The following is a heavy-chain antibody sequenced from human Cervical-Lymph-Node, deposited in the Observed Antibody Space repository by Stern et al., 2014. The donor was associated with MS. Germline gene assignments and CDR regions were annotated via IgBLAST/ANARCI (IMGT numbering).Heavy chain of an antibody. Sequence: VQLVQSGPEVKKPGTSVKVSCKASGFTFTSSAVQWVRQARGQRLEWIGWIVVGSGNTNYAQKFQERVTITRDMSTSTAYMELSSLRSEDTAVYYCAADRDSSGYYFDAFDIWGQGTMVTVSS. D-gene: IGHD3-22*01. CDR1: GFTFTSSA. CDR3: AADRDSSGYYFDAFDI. V-gene: IGHV1-58*01. CDR2: IVVGSGNT. J-gene: IGHJ3*02.